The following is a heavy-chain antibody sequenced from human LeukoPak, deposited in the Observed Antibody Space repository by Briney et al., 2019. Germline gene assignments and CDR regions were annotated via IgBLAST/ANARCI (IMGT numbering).Heavy chain of an antibody. Sequence: GGSLRLSCAASGFTFSSFWMIWVRQAPGKGLEWVANIKEDGSVKNYVDSVKGRFTISRDNAENSLFLQMNSLRAEDTAVYYCARERYGNYNWGQGTLVTVSS. V-gene: IGHV3-7*03. D-gene: IGHD4-11*01. J-gene: IGHJ4*02. CDR2: IKEDGSVK. CDR1: GFTFSSFW. CDR3: ARERYGNYN.